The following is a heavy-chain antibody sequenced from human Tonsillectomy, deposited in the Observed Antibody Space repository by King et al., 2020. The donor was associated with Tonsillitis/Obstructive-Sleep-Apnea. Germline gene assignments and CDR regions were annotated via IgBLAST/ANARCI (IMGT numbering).Heavy chain of an antibody. V-gene: IGHV1-2*02. CDR3: AREHSGSYPKN. CDR2: INPNSGDT. CDR1: GYTFTGYY. J-gene: IGHJ4*02. Sequence: VQLVQSGAEVKKPGASVRVSCKASGYTFTGYYIHWVRQAPGQGLEWMGWINPNSGDTNYAQNFQGSVTMTRDTSISTAYMELSRLRSDDTTVYYCAREHSGSYPKNWGQGTLVTVSS. D-gene: IGHD3-10*01.